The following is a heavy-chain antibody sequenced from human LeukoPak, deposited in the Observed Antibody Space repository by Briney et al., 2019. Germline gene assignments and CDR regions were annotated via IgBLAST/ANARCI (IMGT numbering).Heavy chain of an antibody. V-gene: IGHV3-21*01. CDR2: ISSSSYI. CDR1: GFTFSSYS. D-gene: IGHD3-22*01. CDR3: ARGYYYDSSGPWGY. J-gene: IGHJ4*02. Sequence: GGSLRLSCAASGFTFSSYSMNWVRQAPGKGLEWVSSISSSSYIYYADSVKGRFTISRDNAKNSLYLQMNSLRAEDTAVYYCARGYYYDSSGPWGYWGQGTLVTVSS.